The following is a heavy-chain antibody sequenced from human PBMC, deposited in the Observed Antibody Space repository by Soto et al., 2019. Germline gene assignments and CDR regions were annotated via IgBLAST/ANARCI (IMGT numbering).Heavy chain of an antibody. CDR2: ITASGGRT. Sequence: EVHLLESGGGLVQPGGSLRLSCTASGFTFSSYAMTWVRQAPGRGLEGVSGITASGGRTYYADSVKGRFTISRDNSKSTVCLQMNSLRAEDTAVYYCAKDTRYGDYVRWFDSWGQGTLVTVSS. CDR1: GFTFSSYA. V-gene: IGHV3-23*01. D-gene: IGHD4-17*01. J-gene: IGHJ5*01. CDR3: AKDTRYGDYVRWFDS.